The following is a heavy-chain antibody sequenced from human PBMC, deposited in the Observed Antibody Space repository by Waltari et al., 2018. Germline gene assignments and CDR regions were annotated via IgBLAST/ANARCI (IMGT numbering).Heavy chain of an antibody. Sequence: EVQLVESGGGLVQPGGSLRLSCAAPGFTFSSYWMSWVRQTPGKGLEWVANIKKDGSGKYSLDSVKGRFTISRDKAKNSLYLQMNSLRAEDTAVDYCARVVAAGTGQYAFDIWGQGTMVTVSS. CDR3: ARVVAAGTGQYAFDI. D-gene: IGHD6-13*01. CDR1: GFTFSSYW. J-gene: IGHJ3*02. CDR2: IKKDGSGK. V-gene: IGHV3-7*01.